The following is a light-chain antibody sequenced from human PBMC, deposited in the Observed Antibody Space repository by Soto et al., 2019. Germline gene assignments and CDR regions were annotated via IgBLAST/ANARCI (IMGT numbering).Light chain of an antibody. CDR2: LAS. CDR3: MHALEIPPS. V-gene: IGKV2-28*01. CDR1: LVLVDDNGYNC. J-gene: IGKJ3*01. Sequence: DVAMTQSPLSRTVTPGQPPCMSGRSSLVLVDDNGYNCLDWYLQKPGQSPELMIYLASNRASGVPERFGGSGSGTNVTMNISRVEAEDVGVDYCMHALEIPPSFGHGTKVDIK.